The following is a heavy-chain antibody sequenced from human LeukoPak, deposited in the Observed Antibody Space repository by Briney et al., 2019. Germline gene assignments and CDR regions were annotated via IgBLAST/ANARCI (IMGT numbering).Heavy chain of an antibody. V-gene: IGHV1-69*05. J-gene: IGHJ4*02. CDR2: IIPIFGAA. D-gene: IGHD6-19*01. Sequence: SVKVSCKASGGTYSSYAISWVRQAPGQGLEWMGRIIPIFGAANYAQKFQGRVTITTDESTSTAYMELSSLRSEDTAVYYCARDSSGWYYFDYWGQGTLVTVSS. CDR1: GGTYSSYA. CDR3: ARDSSGWYYFDY.